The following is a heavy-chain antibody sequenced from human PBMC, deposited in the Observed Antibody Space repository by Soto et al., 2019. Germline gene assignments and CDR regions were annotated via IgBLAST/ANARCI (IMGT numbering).Heavy chain of an antibody. CDR1: GGSISSYY. D-gene: IGHD3-3*01. J-gene: IGHJ6*02. V-gene: IGHV4-59*01. Sequence: SETLSLTCTVSGGSISSYYWSWIRQPPGKGLEWIGYIYYSGSTNYNPSLESRVTISVDTSKNQFSLKLSSVTAADTAVYYCARVYYDFWSGYPGGYYYDMDVWGQGTTVTVSS. CDR3: ARVYYDFWSGYPGGYYYDMDV. CDR2: IYYSGST.